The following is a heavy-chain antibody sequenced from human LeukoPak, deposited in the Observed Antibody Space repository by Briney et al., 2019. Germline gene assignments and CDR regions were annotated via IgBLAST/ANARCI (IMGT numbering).Heavy chain of an antibody. CDR3: ARDGRDYYGWGSYGNWFDP. CDR1: GFTFSSYE. V-gene: IGHV3-48*03. CDR2: ISNSGSDI. D-gene: IGHD3-10*01. J-gene: IGHJ5*02. Sequence: GGSLRLSCAASGFTFSSYEMNWVRQAPGKGLELVSFISNSGSDIYYADSVKGRFTISRDNAKNSLYLQMNSLRAEDTAVYYCARDGRDYYGWGSYGNWFDPWGQGTLVTVYS.